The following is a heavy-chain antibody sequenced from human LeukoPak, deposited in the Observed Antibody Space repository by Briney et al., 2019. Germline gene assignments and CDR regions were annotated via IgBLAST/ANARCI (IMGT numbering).Heavy chain of an antibody. V-gene: IGHV4-61*08. D-gene: IGHD4-23*01. CDR1: GGSISSGGFY. CDR2: IYYSGST. J-gene: IGHJ6*03. CDR3: ARVRLDYGGFPLMDV. Sequence: SQTLSLTCTVSGGSISSGGFYWSWIRQPPGKGLEWIGYIYYSGSTNYNPSLKSRVTISVDTSKNQFSLKLSSVTAADTAVYYCARVRLDYGGFPLMDVWGKGTTVTVSS.